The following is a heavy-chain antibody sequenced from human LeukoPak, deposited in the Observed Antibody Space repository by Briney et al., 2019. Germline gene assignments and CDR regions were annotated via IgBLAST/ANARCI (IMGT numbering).Heavy chain of an antibody. V-gene: IGHV1-18*01. Sequence: ASVKVSCKASGYTFTSYGISWVRQAPGQGGEWMGWISAYNGNTNYAQKLQGRVTMTTDTSTSTAYMELRSLRSDDTAVYYCARDWRAAAGHYYYMDVWGKGTTVTVSS. J-gene: IGHJ6*03. CDR1: GYTFTSYG. D-gene: IGHD6-13*01. CDR2: ISAYNGNT. CDR3: ARDWRAAAGHYYYMDV.